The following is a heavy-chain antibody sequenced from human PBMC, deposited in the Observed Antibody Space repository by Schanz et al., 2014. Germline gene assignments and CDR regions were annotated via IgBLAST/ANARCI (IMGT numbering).Heavy chain of an antibody. CDR3: ARAQEHNTDYTSSRLFDY. CDR2: LNFDETYT. V-gene: IGHV3-74*02. J-gene: IGHJ4*02. Sequence: EVQLVESGGGLIQPGGSLRLSCAASGFTVSSNYMSWVRQAPGKGLEWVSRLNFDETYTSYADSVKGRFTISRDNAKNTVYLQMTSLRVEDTAVYYCARAQEHNTDYTSSRLFDYWGQGTLVTVSS. D-gene: IGHD6-13*01. CDR1: GFTVSSNY.